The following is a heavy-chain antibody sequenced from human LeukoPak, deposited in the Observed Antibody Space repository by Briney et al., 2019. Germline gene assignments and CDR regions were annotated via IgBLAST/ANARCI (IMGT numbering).Heavy chain of an antibody. CDR2: INWNGGST. J-gene: IGHJ3*02. D-gene: IGHD5-18*01. CDR3: ARDRRYSYGYMGAFDI. Sequence: PGGSLRLSCAASGFTFDDYGMSWVRQAPGKGLEWVSGINWNGGSTGYADSVKGRFTISRDNAKNSLYLQMNSLRAEDTALYYCARDRRYSYGYMGAFDIWGQGTMVTVSS. V-gene: IGHV3-20*04. CDR1: GFTFDDYG.